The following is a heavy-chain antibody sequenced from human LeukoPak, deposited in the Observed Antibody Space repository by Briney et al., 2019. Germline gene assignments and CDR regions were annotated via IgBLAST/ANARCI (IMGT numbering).Heavy chain of an antibody. CDR3: ERHHYGSGSDDAFDI. Sequence: GRSLRLSCAASGFTFSSYAMHWVRQAPGKGLEWVAVISYDGSNKYYADSVKGRFTISRDNSKNTLYLQMNSLRAEDTAVYYCERHHYGSGSDDAFDIWGQGTMVTVSS. CDR2: ISYDGSNK. D-gene: IGHD3-10*01. J-gene: IGHJ3*02. CDR1: GFTFSSYA. V-gene: IGHV3-30*04.